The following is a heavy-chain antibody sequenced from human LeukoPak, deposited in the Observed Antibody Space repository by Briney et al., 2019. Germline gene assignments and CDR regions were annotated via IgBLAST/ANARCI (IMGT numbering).Heavy chain of an antibody. Sequence: SETLSLTCAVYGGSFSGYYWSWIRQPPGKGLEWIGEINHSGSTNYNPSLKSRVTISVDTSKNQFSLKLSSVTAADTAVYYCASNSDYVYYFDYWGQGTLVTVSS. J-gene: IGHJ4*02. CDR3: ASNSDYVYYFDY. D-gene: IGHD5-12*01. CDR2: INHSGST. V-gene: IGHV4-34*01. CDR1: GGSFSGYY.